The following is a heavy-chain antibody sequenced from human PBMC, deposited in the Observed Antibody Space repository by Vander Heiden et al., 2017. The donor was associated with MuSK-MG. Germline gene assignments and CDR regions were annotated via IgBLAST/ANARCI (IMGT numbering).Heavy chain of an antibody. D-gene: IGHD6-19*01. CDR2: IDWEDGK. CDR1: GFSLTVDGER. Sequence: QVTLKEFGPAMVKEKGTLTLTCTFRGFSLTVDGERVSWLRQSPGKALDWLGIIDWEDGKCYNKSLTSGLSMSKERSKNGVVVTLTDMAPEEPGTYFCARIPGGPGGGAVADDHFDYWGPGLLVTVS. CDR3: ARIPGGPGGGAVADDHFDY. V-gene: IGHV2-70*04. J-gene: IGHJ4*02.